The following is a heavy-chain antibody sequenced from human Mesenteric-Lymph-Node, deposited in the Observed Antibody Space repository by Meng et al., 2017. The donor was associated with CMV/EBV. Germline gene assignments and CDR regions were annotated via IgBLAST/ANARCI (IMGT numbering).Heavy chain of an antibody. CDR1: GFTFGAFD. V-gene: IGHV3-30*02. CDR3: AKSGGIGPAAALNS. J-gene: IGHJ5*02. CDR2: IRFDGGSK. D-gene: IGHD6-13*01. Sequence: GESLKISCAASGFTFGAFDMHWVRQAPGKGLQWLTSIRFDGGSKLYAASVRGRFSISRDNSMRLLFLEMNSLTPEDTSVYYCAKSGGIGPAAALNSWGQGTMVTVSS.